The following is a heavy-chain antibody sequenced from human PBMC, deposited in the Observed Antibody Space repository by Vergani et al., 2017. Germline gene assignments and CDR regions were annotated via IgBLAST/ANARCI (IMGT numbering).Heavy chain of an antibody. J-gene: IGHJ5*02. CDR3: ASDRRDGYNPLDT. CDR1: GGSMTSDIYY. Sequence: QLQESGPGLVKPSKTLSLTCTVSGGSMTSDIYYWSWIRQSTEKGLEWIGRFQGSGNSTYNPSLKSRVTISLDTSKNQCSLKLSSVTAADTALYYCASDRRDGYNPLDTWGQGTLVTVSS. D-gene: IGHD5-24*01. CDR2: FQGSGNS. V-gene: IGHV4-61*02.